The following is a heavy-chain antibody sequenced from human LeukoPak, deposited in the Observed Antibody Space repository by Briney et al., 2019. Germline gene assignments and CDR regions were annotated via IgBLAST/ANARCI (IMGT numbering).Heavy chain of an antibody. Sequence: SETLSLTCTVSGGSIRGYYWSWIRQPPGKGLEWLGYIYYGGTTNYNPSLKSRLTISVDTYKNQFSLKLGSVTAADTAVYYCAREKGNNWFDPWGQGTLVTVSS. CDR3: AREKGNNWFDP. CDR1: GGSIRGYY. V-gene: IGHV4-59*01. D-gene: IGHD6-13*01. CDR2: IYYGGTT. J-gene: IGHJ5*02.